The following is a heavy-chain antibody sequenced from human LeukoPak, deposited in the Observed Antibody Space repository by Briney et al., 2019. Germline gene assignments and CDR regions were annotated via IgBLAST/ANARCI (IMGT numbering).Heavy chain of an antibody. J-gene: IGHJ4*02. CDR2: IYYSGSP. V-gene: IGHV4-59*01. CDR3: ARMGARDPYYLGY. CDR1: GGSISSYY. Sequence: PSETLSLTCTVSGGSISSYYWSWIRQPPGKGLEWIGYIYYSGSPNYNPSLKSRVTISVDTSKNQFSLKLSSVTAADTAVYYCARMGARDPYYLGYWGQGTLVSVSS. D-gene: IGHD3-16*01.